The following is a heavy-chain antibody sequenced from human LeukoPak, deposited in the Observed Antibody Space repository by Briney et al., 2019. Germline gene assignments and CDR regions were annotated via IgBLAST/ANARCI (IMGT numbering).Heavy chain of an antibody. Sequence: GGSLRLSCAASGFTLSNYGMHWVRQAPGKGLEWVAVVSYDGNYKYYAASAKGRFAISRDNSKNTLYLQMNSLRVEDAAVYYCTKDVGRLTLVWGEPYYYYGMDVWGKGTTVTVS. J-gene: IGHJ6*04. V-gene: IGHV3-30*18. CDR1: GFTLSNYG. CDR2: VSYDGNYK. CDR3: TKDVGRLTLVWGEPYYYYGMDV. D-gene: IGHD3-10*01.